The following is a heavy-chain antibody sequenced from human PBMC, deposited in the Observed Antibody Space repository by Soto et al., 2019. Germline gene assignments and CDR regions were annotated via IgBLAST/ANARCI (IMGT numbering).Heavy chain of an antibody. CDR2: IYYSGST. D-gene: IGHD2-2*01. CDR3: ARDREVVVVPAAISYYYGMDV. Sequence: QVQLQESGPGLVKPSETLSLTCTVSGGSVSSGSYYWSWIRQPPGKGLEWIGYIYYSGSTNYNPSLKSRVTISVDTSKNQFSLKLSSVTAADTAVYYCARDREVVVVPAAISYYYGMDVWGQGTTVTVSS. CDR1: GGSVSSGSYY. J-gene: IGHJ6*02. V-gene: IGHV4-61*01.